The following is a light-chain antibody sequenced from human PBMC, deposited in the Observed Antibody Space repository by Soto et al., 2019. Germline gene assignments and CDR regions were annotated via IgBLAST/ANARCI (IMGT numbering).Light chain of an antibody. CDR1: QSINNC. Sequence: DIQMTQSPSSLSASVGDRVTITCRASQSINNCLSWFQQKPGQAPKLLIYAASSLQSGVPSRFSGSGYGADFILTIDSRQPEDFATYYCQQTYIAPATFGQGTKVGVK. CDR3: QQTYIAPAT. CDR2: AAS. V-gene: IGKV1-39*01. J-gene: IGKJ1*01.